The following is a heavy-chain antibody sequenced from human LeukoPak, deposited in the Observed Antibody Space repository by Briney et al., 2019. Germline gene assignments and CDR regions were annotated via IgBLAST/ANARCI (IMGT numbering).Heavy chain of an antibody. Sequence: SETLSLTCTVSGGSISSGGYYWSWIRQHPGKGLEWIGYIYYSGSTYYNPSLKSRVTISVDTSKNQFSLKLSSVTAADTAVYYCARVDSSNYYDSSGYYLPYFDYWGQGTLVTASS. CDR3: ARVDSSNYYDSSGYYLPYFDY. V-gene: IGHV4-31*03. CDR1: GGSISSGGYY. CDR2: IYYSGST. J-gene: IGHJ4*02. D-gene: IGHD3-22*01.